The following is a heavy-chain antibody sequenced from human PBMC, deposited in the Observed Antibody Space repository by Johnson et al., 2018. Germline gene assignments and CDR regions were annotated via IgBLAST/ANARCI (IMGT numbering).Heavy chain of an antibody. CDR1: GFTFSDYY. D-gene: IGHD2-15*01. Sequence: VQLVQSGGGLVKPGGSLRLSCAASGFTFSDYYMSWIRQAPGKGLEWVSYISSRGITIYYADSVKGRFTISRDNAKNSLYLQMNSLRAEDTAVYYCANNAGVVAATRNYYYYYMDVWGKGTTVTVSS. J-gene: IGHJ6*03. CDR2: ISSRGITI. V-gene: IGHV3-11*04. CDR3: ANNAGVVAATRNYYYYYMDV.